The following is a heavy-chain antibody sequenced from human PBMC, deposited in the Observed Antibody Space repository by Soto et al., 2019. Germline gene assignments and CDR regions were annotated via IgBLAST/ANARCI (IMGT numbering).Heavy chain of an antibody. Sequence: EVELLESGGGLVQPGGSLRLSCVASGFTFSSYAMSWVRQAPGKGLEWVAAISASGGATLHADSVKGRFTISRDNPKNTLHLQMNSLRAEDTAVYYCAKDVEGGSLYRGALDCWGQGTQVTVSS. D-gene: IGHD1-26*01. J-gene: IGHJ4*02. V-gene: IGHV3-23*01. CDR3: AKDVEGGSLYRGALDC. CDR2: ISASGGAT. CDR1: GFTFSSYA.